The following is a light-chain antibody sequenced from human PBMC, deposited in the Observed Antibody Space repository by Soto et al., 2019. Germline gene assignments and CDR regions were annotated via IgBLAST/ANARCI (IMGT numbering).Light chain of an antibody. CDR1: QSISTY. J-gene: IGKJ4*01. Sequence: DIQMTQSPSSLSASVGDRVTISCRASQSISTYLNWYQQKPGKAPDLLIYAASSLQSGVPPRFSGSGSGTDFTLTIMSLQPEDFATYSCQQSYTAPLTFGGGTKVEIK. CDR3: QQSYTAPLT. CDR2: AAS. V-gene: IGKV1-39*01.